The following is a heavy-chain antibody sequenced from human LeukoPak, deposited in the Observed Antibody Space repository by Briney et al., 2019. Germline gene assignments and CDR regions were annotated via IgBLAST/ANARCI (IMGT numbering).Heavy chain of an antibody. Sequence: ASVKVSCKASGYTFTSYDFSWVRQAPGQGLEWMGWISVYNGNTNYAQKLQGRVAMTTDTSTTTAYVELRSLRSDDTAVYYCARRTTSGGLDYWGQGTLVTVSS. V-gene: IGHV1-18*01. J-gene: IGHJ4*02. CDR2: ISVYNGNT. CDR3: ARRTTSGGLDY. CDR1: GYTFTSYD. D-gene: IGHD4-17*01.